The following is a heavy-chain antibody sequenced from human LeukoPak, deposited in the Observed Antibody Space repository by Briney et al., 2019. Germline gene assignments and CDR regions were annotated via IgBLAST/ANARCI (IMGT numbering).Heavy chain of an antibody. Sequence: GSLRLSCAASGFSFSSYGMSWVRQAPGKGVEWVSDIVGSRDNTDYADSVKGRFTISRDNSKNMLYLQMNSLRAEDTAVYYCARYCSGVSCYSGMVFWGQTTLVTVSS. CDR3: ARYCSGVSCYSGMVF. V-gene: IGHV3-23*01. CDR2: IVGSRDNT. J-gene: IGHJ4*02. CDR1: GFSFSSYG. D-gene: IGHD2-15*01.